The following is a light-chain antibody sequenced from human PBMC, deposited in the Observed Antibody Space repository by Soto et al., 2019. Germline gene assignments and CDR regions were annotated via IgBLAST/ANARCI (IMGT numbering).Light chain of an antibody. Sequence: PGERATLSCRASQRVRSNLAWYQQRPGQAPRLLIYEASNRATGIPARFSGSGSGTDFTLTISSLEPEDFAVYYCQQRDNWPPVYTFGQGTKLEIK. J-gene: IGKJ2*01. CDR1: QRVRSN. CDR2: EAS. V-gene: IGKV3-11*01. CDR3: QQRDNWPPVYT.